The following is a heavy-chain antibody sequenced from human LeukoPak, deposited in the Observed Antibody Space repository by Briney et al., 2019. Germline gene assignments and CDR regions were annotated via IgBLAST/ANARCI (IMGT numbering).Heavy chain of an antibody. V-gene: IGHV3-23*01. J-gene: IGHJ4*02. CDR3: AKWGCSGGSCYPFDY. CDR1: GFTFNTYA. D-gene: IGHD2-15*01. Sequence: GGSLRLSCAASGFTFNTYAMSWVRQAPGKGPEWVSAMSGSGGRTYYADSVKGRFTISRDNSKNTLYLQMNSLRAEDTAVYYCAKWGCSGGSCYPFDYWGQGTLVTVSS. CDR2: MSGSGGRT.